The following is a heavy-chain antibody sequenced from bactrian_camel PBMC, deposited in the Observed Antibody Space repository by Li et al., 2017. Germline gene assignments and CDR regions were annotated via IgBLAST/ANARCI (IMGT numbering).Heavy chain of an antibody. CDR1: TEIWTVNC. Sequence: HVQLVESGGGSVQAGGSLRLSCTASTEIWTVNCMGWFHQAPGKEREGVATIYRRGTTVYADSAKGRFAISRDAKNALYLQMNSLKPEDTAMYYCALDVTSSWTDCARGWVRDFTSWGQGTQVTVS. V-gene: IGHV3S53*01. J-gene: IGHJ6*01. CDR2: IYRRGTT. CDR3: ALDVTSSWTDCARGWVRDFTS. D-gene: IGHD5*01.